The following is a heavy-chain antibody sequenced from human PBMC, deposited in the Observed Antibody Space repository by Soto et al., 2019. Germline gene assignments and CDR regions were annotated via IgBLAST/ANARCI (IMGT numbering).Heavy chain of an antibody. CDR1: GFTISSCD. V-gene: IGHV3-13*01. CDR2: IGTAGDT. J-gene: IGHJ4*02. Sequence: GGSLRLSCAASGFTISSCDMHWVRQVTGKGLEWVSGIGTAGDTYYPGSVKGRFTISREDAKNSLYLQMNSLRAEDTAVYYCARAIERGRRGSNAYDLWGRGTLVTVSS. CDR3: ARAIERGRRGSNAYDL. D-gene: IGHD3-16*01.